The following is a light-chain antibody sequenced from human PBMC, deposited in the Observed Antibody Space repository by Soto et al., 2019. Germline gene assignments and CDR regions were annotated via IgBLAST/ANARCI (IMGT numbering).Light chain of an antibody. J-gene: IGLJ2*01. V-gene: IGLV2-14*03. Sequence: QSALTQPASVSGSPGESITISCTGTSSDVGAYNYVSWYQQHPGKAPKLMIYDVSNRPSGVSNRFSGSKSGNTASLTLSGLQAEDEADYYCSSYTSTNSLFGGGTKLTVL. CDR2: DVS. CDR3: SSYTSTNSL. CDR1: SSDVGAYNY.